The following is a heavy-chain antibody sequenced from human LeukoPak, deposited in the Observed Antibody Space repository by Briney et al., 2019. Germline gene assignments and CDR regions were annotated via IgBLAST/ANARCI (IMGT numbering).Heavy chain of an antibody. D-gene: IGHD2-2*02. Sequence: ASVKVSCKASGYTFTGYYMHWVRQAPGQGLEWMGRLNPNSGGTNYAQKFQGRVTMTRDTSISTAYMELSRLRSDDTAVYYCARDPLYCSSTSCYTGHWFDPWGQGTLVTVSS. CDR2: LNPNSGGT. V-gene: IGHV1-2*06. CDR1: GYTFTGYY. CDR3: ARDPLYCSSTSCYTGHWFDP. J-gene: IGHJ5*02.